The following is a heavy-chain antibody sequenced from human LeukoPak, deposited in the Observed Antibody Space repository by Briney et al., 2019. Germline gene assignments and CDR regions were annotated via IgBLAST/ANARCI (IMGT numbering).Heavy chain of an antibody. CDR1: GFTIINYG. CDR2: ISYDGSNK. CDR3: AKDGGPGSYYNPPSTLVY. Sequence: GGSLRLTCAASGFTIINYGMHWVRQAPGKGLEWVTIISYDGSNKYYADTVKGRFTISRENSKSTLYLQMNSLRAEDTAVYYCAKDGGPGSYYNPPSTLVYWGQGTLVTVSS. J-gene: IGHJ4*02. V-gene: IGHV3-30*18. D-gene: IGHD3-10*01.